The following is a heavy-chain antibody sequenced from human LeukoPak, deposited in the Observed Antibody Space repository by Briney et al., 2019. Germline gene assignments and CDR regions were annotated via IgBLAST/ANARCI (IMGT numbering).Heavy chain of an antibody. CDR3: ARHPFDYGHFDY. V-gene: IGHV4-59*08. D-gene: IGHD4-17*01. J-gene: IGHJ4*02. CDR2: IYYSGST. CDR1: GGSISSYY. Sequence: PSETLSLTCTVSGGSISSYYWSWIRQPPGKGLEWIGYIYYSGSTNYNPSLKSRVTISVDTSKNQFSLKLSSVTAADTAVYYCARHPFDYGHFDYWGQGTLVTVSS.